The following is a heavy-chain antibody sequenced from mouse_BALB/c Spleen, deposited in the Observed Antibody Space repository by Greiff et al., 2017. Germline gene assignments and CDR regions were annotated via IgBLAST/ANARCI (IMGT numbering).Heavy chain of an antibody. CDR1: GFNIKDTY. V-gene: IGHV14-3*02. CDR3: ARGGNYGYYAMDY. J-gene: IGHJ4*01. CDR2: IDPANGNT. D-gene: IGHD2-1*01. Sequence: EVQLQQSGAELVKPGASVKLSCTASGFNIKDTYMHWVKQRPEQGLEWIGRIDPANGNTKYDPKFQGKATITADTSSNTAYLQLSSLTSEDTAVYYCARGGNYGYYAMDYGGQGTSVTVSS.